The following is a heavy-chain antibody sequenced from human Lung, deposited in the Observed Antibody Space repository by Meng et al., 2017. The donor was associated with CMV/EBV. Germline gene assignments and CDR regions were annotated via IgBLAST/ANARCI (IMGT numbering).Heavy chain of an antibody. CDR2: IWYDGSNK. V-gene: IGHV3-33*06. D-gene: IGHD2-2*01. CDR1: GFTFSSYG. CDR3: AKDEFRYCSSTSCLDAVEI. J-gene: IGHJ3*02. Sequence: SLKISCAASGFTFSSYGMHWVRQAPGKGLEWVAVIWYDGSNKYYADSVKGRFTISRDNSKNTLYLQMNSLRAEDTAVYYCAKDEFRYCSSTSCLDAVEIWGKGTMVTVSS.